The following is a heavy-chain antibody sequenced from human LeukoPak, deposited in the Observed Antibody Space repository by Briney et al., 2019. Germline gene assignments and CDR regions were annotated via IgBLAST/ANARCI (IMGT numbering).Heavy chain of an antibody. D-gene: IGHD6-6*01. V-gene: IGHV3-11*01. CDR3: ARDIAAASFDY. CDR1: GFTFSDYY. Sequence: GGSLRLSCAASGFTFSDYYMSWIRQAPGKGLEWVSYISSSGSTIYYADSVKGRFTISRDNAKNSLYLQMNCLRAEDTAVYYCARDIAAASFDYWGQGTLVTVSS. J-gene: IGHJ4*02. CDR2: ISSSGSTI.